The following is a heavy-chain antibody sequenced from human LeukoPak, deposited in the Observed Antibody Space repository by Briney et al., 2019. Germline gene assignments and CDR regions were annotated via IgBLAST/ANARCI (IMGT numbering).Heavy chain of an antibody. CDR1: GYTFTSYG. V-gene: IGHV1-18*01. D-gene: IGHD2-2*02. CDR3: ASVGLVYCSSTSCYKGNWFDP. Sequence: ASVKVSCKASGYTFTSYGISWVRQAPGQGLEWMGWISAYNGNTNYAQKLQGRVTMTTDTSTSTAYMELRSLRSDDTAVYYCASVGLVYCSSTSCYKGNWFDPWGQGTLVTVSS. J-gene: IGHJ5*02. CDR2: ISAYNGNT.